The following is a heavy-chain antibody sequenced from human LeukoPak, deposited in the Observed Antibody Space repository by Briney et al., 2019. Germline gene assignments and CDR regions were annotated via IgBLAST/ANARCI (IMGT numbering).Heavy chain of an antibody. CDR2: MYYTGST. D-gene: IGHD3-22*01. CDR1: GGSISSGDYY. J-gene: IGHJ5*02. Sequence: SETLSLTCTVSGGSISSGDYYWSWIRQPPGKGLEWIAYMYYTGSTYYNPSLKSRVTMSADTSKNQLSLKLSSVTAADTAVYYCARPYYYDSRIDPWGQGILVTVSS. V-gene: IGHV4-30-4*01. CDR3: ARPYYYDSRIDP.